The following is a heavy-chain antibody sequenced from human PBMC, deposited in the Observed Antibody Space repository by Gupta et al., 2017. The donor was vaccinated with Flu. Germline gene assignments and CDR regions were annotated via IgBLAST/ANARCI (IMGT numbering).Heavy chain of an antibody. D-gene: IGHD3-22*01. CDR3: ARVDRITMIVVDLTNAFDI. V-gene: IGHV4-34*01. CDR1: GGSFSGYY. J-gene: IGHJ3*02. CDR2: INHSGST. Sequence: QVQLQQWGAGLLKPSETLSLTCAVYGGSFSGYYWSWIRQPPGKGLEWIGEINHSGSTNYNPSLKSRVTISVDTSKNQFSLKLSSVTAADTAVYYCARVDRITMIVVDLTNAFDIWGQGTMVTVSS.